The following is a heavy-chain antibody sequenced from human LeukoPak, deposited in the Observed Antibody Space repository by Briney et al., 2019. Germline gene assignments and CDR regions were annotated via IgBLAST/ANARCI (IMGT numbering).Heavy chain of an antibody. Sequence: GGSLRLSCAASGFTFDDYGMSWVRQAPGKGLEWVSGINWNGSSTGYADSVKGRFTISRDNAKNSLYLQMNSLRAEDTALYHCARMLGDYFAAAFDIWGQGTMVTVSS. CDR2: INWNGSST. D-gene: IGHD4-17*01. J-gene: IGHJ3*02. V-gene: IGHV3-20*01. CDR1: GFTFDDYG. CDR3: ARMLGDYFAAAFDI.